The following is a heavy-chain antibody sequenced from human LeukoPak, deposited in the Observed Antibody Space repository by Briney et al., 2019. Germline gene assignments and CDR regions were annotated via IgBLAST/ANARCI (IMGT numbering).Heavy chain of an antibody. Sequence: PGGSLRLSCAAAGFTFSNYAMSCVRQAAGKGLEWVSAISGRAGSPYYADSVKGRFTISRDNSKNTLYLQMNSLRAEDTAVYYCAKGGRWDYYDSSHWGQGTMVTVSP. J-gene: IGHJ3*01. V-gene: IGHV3-23*01. CDR3: AKGGRWDYYDSSH. CDR1: GFTFSNYA. CDR2: ISGRAGSP. D-gene: IGHD3-22*01.